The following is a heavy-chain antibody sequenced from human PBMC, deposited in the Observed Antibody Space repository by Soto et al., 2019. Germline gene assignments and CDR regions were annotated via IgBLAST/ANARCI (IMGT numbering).Heavy chain of an antibody. J-gene: IGHJ5*02. V-gene: IGHV3-74*01. CDR2: INSDGSST. CDR3: ARDGRKAYGSEPTNWFDP. Sequence: GGSLRLSCAASGFTFSSYWMHWVRQAPGKGLVWVSRINSDGSSTSYADSVKGRFTISRDNAKNTLYLQMNSLRAEDTAVYNCARDGRKAYGSEPTNWFDPWGQGTLVTVSS. CDR1: GFTFSSYW. D-gene: IGHD3-10*01.